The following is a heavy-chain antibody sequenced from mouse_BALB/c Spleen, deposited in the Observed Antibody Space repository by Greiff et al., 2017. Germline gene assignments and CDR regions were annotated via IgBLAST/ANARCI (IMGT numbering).Heavy chain of an antibody. Sequence: DVMLVESGGGLVKLGGSLKLSCAASGFTFSSYYMSWVRQTPEKRLELVAAINSNGGSTYYPDTVKGRFTISRDNAKNTLYLQMSSLKSEDTALYYCARRAGYYAMGYWGQGTSVTVSS. CDR2: INSNGGST. CDR3: ARRAGYYAMGY. CDR1: GFTFSSYY. J-gene: IGHJ4*01. V-gene: IGHV5-6-2*01.